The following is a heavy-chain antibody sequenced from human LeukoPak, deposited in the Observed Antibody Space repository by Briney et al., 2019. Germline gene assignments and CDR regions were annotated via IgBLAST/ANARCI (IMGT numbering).Heavy chain of an antibody. CDR3: ARDQTIFGVVVYYFDY. V-gene: IGHV1-2*04. J-gene: IGHJ4*02. D-gene: IGHD3-3*01. CDR1: GYTFTGYY. CDR2: INPNSGGT. Sequence: ASVKVSCTASGYTFTGYYMHWVRQAPGQGLEWMGWINPNSGGTNYAQKFQGWVTMTRDTSISTAYMELSRLRSDDTAVYYCARDQTIFGVVVYYFDYWGQGTLVTVSS.